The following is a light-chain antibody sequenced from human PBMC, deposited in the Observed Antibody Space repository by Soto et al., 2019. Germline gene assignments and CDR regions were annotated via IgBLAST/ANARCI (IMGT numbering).Light chain of an antibody. CDR2: ATS. CDR3: QHYNNWPPWT. Sequence: EIVLTQSPGTLSLSPGDRATLSCRASQSISNSYLAWYQQKPGQPPRLXIYATSIRATGIPARFSGSGSGTELTLTISSVQSEDFAVYFCQHYNNWPPWTFGQGTKVDIK. CDR1: QSISNSY. V-gene: IGKV3-15*01. J-gene: IGKJ1*01.